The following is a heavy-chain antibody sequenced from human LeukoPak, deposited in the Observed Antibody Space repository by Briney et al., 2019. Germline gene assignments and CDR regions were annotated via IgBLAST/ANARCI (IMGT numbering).Heavy chain of an antibody. Sequence: SETLSLTCAVSGASISSSNYYWGWVRQSPGKGLEWIGNIYSSGNTYYNASLKSRVTMYIDASKNQFSLKLSSVTAADTAMYYCAKSNGYGLIDYWGQGTLVTVSS. D-gene: IGHD5-12*01. J-gene: IGHJ4*02. CDR2: IYSSGNT. V-gene: IGHV4-39*01. CDR1: GASISSSNYY. CDR3: AKSNGYGLIDY.